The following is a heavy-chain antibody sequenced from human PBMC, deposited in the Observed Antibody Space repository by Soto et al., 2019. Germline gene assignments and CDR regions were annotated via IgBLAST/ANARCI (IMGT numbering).Heavy chain of an antibody. CDR1: GFTFSPYT. Sequence: QVQLVESGGGVVQPGMALRLSCAASGFTFSPYTMHWVRQTPGKGLEWVAGISYDGSTEYNPDSVKGRFTISSDNPKNTVYLQMNSLRPEDTAIYYCASGGGFCGGDCYKGGIDYWGQGTLVTVAS. J-gene: IGHJ4*02. CDR2: ISYDGSTE. V-gene: IGHV3-30-3*01. CDR3: ASGGGFCGGDCYKGGIDY. D-gene: IGHD2-21*02.